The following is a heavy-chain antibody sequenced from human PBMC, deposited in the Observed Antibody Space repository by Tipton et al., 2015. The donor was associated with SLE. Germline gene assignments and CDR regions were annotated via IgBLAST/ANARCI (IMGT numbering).Heavy chain of an antibody. CDR3: ASSTGWLAFFDY. V-gene: IGHV4-59*11. J-gene: IGHJ4*02. CDR2: IYYSGST. D-gene: IGHD6-19*01. Sequence: TLSLTCTVSGGSISSHYWSWIRQPPGKGLEWIGYIYYSGSTNYNPSLKSRVTISVDTSKNQFSLKLSSVTAADTAVYYCASSTGWLAFFDYWGQGTLVTVSS. CDR1: GGSISSHY.